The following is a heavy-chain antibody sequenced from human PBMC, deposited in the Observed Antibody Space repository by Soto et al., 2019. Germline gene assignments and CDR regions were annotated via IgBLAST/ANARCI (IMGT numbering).Heavy chain of an antibody. J-gene: IGHJ4*02. Sequence: SETLSLTCTVSGGSISSYYWSWIRQPPGKGLEWIGYIYYSGSTNYNPSLKSRVTISVDTSKNQFSLKLSSVTAADTAVYYCARLSEVLWFGESHYYFDYWGQGTLVTVSS. CDR1: GGSISSYY. D-gene: IGHD3-10*01. CDR3: ARLSEVLWFGESHYYFDY. V-gene: IGHV4-59*08. CDR2: IYYSGST.